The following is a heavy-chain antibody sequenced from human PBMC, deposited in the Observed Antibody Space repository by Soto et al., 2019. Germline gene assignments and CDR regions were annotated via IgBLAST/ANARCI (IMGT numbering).Heavy chain of an antibody. CDR2: ISYDGSNK. Sequence: PGGSLRLSCAASGFTFSSYGMHWVRQAPGKGLEWVAVISYDGSNKYYADSVKGRFTISRDNSKNTLYLQMNSLRAEDTAVYYCAKDLGSSLQNYYYYYGMDVWGQGTTVTVSS. J-gene: IGHJ6*02. V-gene: IGHV3-30*18. CDR3: AKDLGSSLQNYYYYYGMDV. CDR1: GFTFSSYG. D-gene: IGHD6-6*01.